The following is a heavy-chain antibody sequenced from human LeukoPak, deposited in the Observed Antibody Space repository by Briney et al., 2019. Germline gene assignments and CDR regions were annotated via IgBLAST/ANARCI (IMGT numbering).Heavy chain of an antibody. CDR2: VSGSGGST. J-gene: IGHJ4*02. V-gene: IGHV3-23*01. Sequence: GGSLRLSRAASGFTFSSYAMNWVRQAPGGRLEWVSGVSGSGGSTYYADSVKGRFTISRDNSKNTLYLQMNSLRAEDTAVYYCAKARQEYYFDYWGQGTLVTVSS. CDR1: GFTFSSYA. CDR3: AKARQEYYFDY.